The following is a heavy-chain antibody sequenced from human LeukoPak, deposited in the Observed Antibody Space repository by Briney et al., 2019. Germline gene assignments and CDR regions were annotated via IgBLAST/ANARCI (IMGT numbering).Heavy chain of an antibody. CDR1: GFTFDDYA. V-gene: IGHV3-23*01. D-gene: IGHD6-6*01. J-gene: IGHJ4*02. CDR3: AKGRYSSSHYVGDY. Sequence: GGSLRLSCAASGFTFDDYAMHWVRQAPGKGLEWVSAISGSGSSTYYADSVKGRFTISRDNSENTLFLQMNSLRAEDTALYYCAKGRYSSSHYVGDYWGQGTLVTVSS. CDR2: ISGSGSST.